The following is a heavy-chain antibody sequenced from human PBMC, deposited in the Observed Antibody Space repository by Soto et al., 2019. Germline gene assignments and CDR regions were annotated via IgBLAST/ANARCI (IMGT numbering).Heavy chain of an antibody. CDR3: AREADYGDYFIFDY. V-gene: IGHV4-39*07. CDR1: GGSISSSSYY. Sequence: PSETLSLTCTVSGGSISSSSYYWGWIRQPPGKGLEWIGSIYYSGSTYYNPSLKSRVTISVDRSKNQFSLKLSSVTAADTAVYYCAREADYGDYFIFDYWGQGTLVTVSS. D-gene: IGHD4-17*01. CDR2: IYYSGST. J-gene: IGHJ4*02.